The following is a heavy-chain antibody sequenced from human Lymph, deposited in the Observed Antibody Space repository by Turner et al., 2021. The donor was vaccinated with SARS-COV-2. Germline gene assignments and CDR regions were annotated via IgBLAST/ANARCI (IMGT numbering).Heavy chain of an antibody. Sequence: QVQLVESGGGVVQPGRSLSLSCAASGFTFSSYAMHWVRQAPGKGLEWVAFISYDESDKYYADSGKGRFTFSRDNSKNTLYLRMNSLRAEDTAVYNCARDRDSSGWVDYWGQGTLVTVSS. CDR3: ARDRDSSGWVDY. J-gene: IGHJ4*02. CDR1: GFTFSSYA. V-gene: IGHV3-30*04. D-gene: IGHD3-22*01. CDR2: ISYDESDK.